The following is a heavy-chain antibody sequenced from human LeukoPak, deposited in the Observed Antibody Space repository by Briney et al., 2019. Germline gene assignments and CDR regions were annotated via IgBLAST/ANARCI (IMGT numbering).Heavy chain of an antibody. Sequence: SETLSLTCTVFGGSFSHYYWTWIRQPPGKGLEWIGEINHSGSTNYNPSLKGRLTISVDTSKKQFSLKLRSVTAADTAVYYCARGGRVLRSLDYWGQGTLVTVSS. CDR3: ARGGRVLRSLDY. J-gene: IGHJ4*02. V-gene: IGHV4-34*01. D-gene: IGHD3-16*01. CDR1: GGSFSHYY. CDR2: INHSGST.